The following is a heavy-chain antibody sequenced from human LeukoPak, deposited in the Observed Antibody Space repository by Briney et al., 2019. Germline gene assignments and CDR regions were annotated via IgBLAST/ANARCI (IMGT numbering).Heavy chain of an antibody. CDR1: GYTFTSYY. J-gene: IGHJ4*02. CDR2: INPSGGST. Sequence: GASVKVSFTASGYTFTSYYIHWVRQAPGQGLEWMGVINPSGGSTSYVQKFQGRVTMTRDTSTSTVYMELSSLRSEDTAVYYCARDHEAVVAPDYWGQGTLVTVSS. V-gene: IGHV1-46*01. CDR3: ARDHEAVVAPDY. D-gene: IGHD2-15*01.